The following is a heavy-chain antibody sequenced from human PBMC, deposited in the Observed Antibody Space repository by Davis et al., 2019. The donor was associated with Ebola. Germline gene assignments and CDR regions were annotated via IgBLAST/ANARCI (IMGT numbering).Heavy chain of an antibody. CDR2: IVVGSGNT. V-gene: IGHV1-58*01. CDR1: GFTFTSSA. J-gene: IGHJ6*02. D-gene: IGHD4-11*01. CDR3: AADRGYSPVGYYYYGMDV. Sequence: SVKVSCKASGFTFTSSAVRWVRQARGQRLEWIGWIVVGSGNTNYAQKFQERVTITRDMSTSTAYMELSSLRSEDTAVYYCAADRGYSPVGYYYYGMDVWGQGTTVTVSS.